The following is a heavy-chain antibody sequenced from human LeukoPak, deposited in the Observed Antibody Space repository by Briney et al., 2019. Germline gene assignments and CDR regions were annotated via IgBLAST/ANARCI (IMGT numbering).Heavy chain of an antibody. CDR2: INSDGSST. D-gene: IGHD6-19*01. CDR1: GFTFSSYW. Sequence: GGSLRLSCAASGFTFSSYWMHWVRQAPGKGLVWVSRINSDGSSTSYADSVKGRFTISRDNAKNTLYLQMNSLRAEDTAVYYCAKDSGTWEWLVYYFDYWGQGTLVTVSS. CDR3: AKDSGTWEWLVYYFDY. V-gene: IGHV3-74*01. J-gene: IGHJ4*02.